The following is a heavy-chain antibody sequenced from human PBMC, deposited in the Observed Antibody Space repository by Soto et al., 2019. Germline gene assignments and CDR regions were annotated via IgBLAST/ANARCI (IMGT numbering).Heavy chain of an antibody. D-gene: IGHD4-17*01. V-gene: IGHV3-30*18. Sequence: PGRSLRLSCAASGFTFSSYGMHWVRQAPGKGLEWVAVISYDGSNKYYADSVKGRFTISRDNSKNTLYLQMNSLRAEDTAVYYCAKDGGDYGFDYWGQGTLVTVSS. J-gene: IGHJ4*02. CDR1: GFTFSSYG. CDR3: AKDGGDYGFDY. CDR2: ISYDGSNK.